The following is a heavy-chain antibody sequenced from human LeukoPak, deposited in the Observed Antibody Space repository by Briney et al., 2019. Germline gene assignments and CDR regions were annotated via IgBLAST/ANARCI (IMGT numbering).Heavy chain of an antibody. D-gene: IGHD6-13*01. V-gene: IGHV4-34*01. CDR2: INHSGST. Sequence: SETLSLTCAVYGGSFSGYYWSWIRRPPGKGLEWIGEINHSGSTNYNPSLKSRVTISVDTSKNQFSLKLSSVTAADTAVYYCARDGYSSSSFDYWGQGTLVTVSS. CDR1: GGSFSGYY. CDR3: ARDGYSSSSFDY. J-gene: IGHJ4*02.